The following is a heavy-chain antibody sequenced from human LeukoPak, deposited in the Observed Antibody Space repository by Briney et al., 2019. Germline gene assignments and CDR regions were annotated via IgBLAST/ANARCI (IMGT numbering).Heavy chain of an antibody. Sequence: SETLSLTCTVSGGSISSSSYYWGWIRQPPGKGLEWIGSIYYSGSTYYNPSLKSRVTMSADTSKNQLSLKLSSVTAADTAVYYCARPYYYDSRIDPWGQGILVTVSS. CDR3: ARPYYYDSRIDP. V-gene: IGHV4-39*07. CDR1: GGSISSSSYY. CDR2: IYYSGST. J-gene: IGHJ5*02. D-gene: IGHD3-22*01.